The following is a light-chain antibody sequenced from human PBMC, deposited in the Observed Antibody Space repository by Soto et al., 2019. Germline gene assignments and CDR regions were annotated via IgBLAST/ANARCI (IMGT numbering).Light chain of an antibody. J-gene: IGKJ3*01. Sequence: EIVLTQSPATLSLSPGERATLSCRASQSVSSYLAWYQQKPGQAPRLLIYDASNRATGIPARFSGSGSGTEVTLTISSLQSEDFAVYFCQQYSKWPPIFGPGTRVDL. CDR1: QSVSSY. V-gene: IGKV3-11*01. CDR2: DAS. CDR3: QQYSKWPPI.